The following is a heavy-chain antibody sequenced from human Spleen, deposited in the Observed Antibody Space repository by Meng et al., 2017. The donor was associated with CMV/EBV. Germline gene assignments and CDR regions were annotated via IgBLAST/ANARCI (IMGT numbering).Heavy chain of an antibody. CDR3: ARGPGYCTGVSCYSNYYYGMDV. V-gene: IGHV4-30-4*08. Sequence: SETLSLTCTVSGGSISSGHYSWSWIRQPPGKGLEWIGYIYYSGSTYYNPSLKSRVTISVDTSKNHFSLRLSSVTAADTAVYYCARGPGYCTGVSCYSNYYYGMDVWGQGTTVTVSS. D-gene: IGHD2-15*01. CDR2: IYYSGST. J-gene: IGHJ6*01. CDR1: GGSISSGHYS.